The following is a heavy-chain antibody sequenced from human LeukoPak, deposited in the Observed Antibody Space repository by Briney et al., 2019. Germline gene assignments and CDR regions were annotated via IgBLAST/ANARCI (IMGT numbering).Heavy chain of an antibody. D-gene: IGHD3-22*01. Sequence: SETLSLTCAVYGGSFSGYYWSWIRQPPGKGLEWIGEINHSGSTNYNPSLKSRVTISVDTSKNQFSLKLSSVTAADTAVYYCARGIGTYYYDSSGYSTQWYFDYWGQGTLVTVPS. CDR1: GGSFSGYY. J-gene: IGHJ4*02. V-gene: IGHV4-34*01. CDR3: ARGIGTYYYDSSGYSTQWYFDY. CDR2: INHSGST.